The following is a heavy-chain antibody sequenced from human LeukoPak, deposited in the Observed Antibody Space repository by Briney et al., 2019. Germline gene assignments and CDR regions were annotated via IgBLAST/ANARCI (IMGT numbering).Heavy chain of an antibody. D-gene: IGHD5-18*01. J-gene: IGHJ4*02. CDR1: GFTFSSYA. Sequence: GASLRLSCAASGFTFSSYAMSWVRQAPGKGLEWVSAISGSGGSTYYADSVKGRFTISRDNAKNTLFLQMNSLRAEDTAVYYCATDGQYSYTYWGQGTLVTVSS. CDR3: ATDGQYSYTY. CDR2: ISGSGGST. V-gene: IGHV3-23*01.